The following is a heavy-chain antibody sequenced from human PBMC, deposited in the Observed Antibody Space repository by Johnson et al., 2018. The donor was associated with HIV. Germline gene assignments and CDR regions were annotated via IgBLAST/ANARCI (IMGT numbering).Heavy chain of an antibody. J-gene: IGHJ3*02. CDR1: GFTFSSYA. V-gene: IGHV3-7*03. Sequence: VQLVESGGGVVLPGGSLRLSCAASGFTFSSYAMHWVRQAPGKGLEWVANIKQDGNDKYYADSVKGRFTISRDNAKNSLYLQMNSLRAEDTALYYCAKGLYGSGSYDAFDIWGQGTMVTVYS. CDR3: AKGLYGSGSYDAFDI. CDR2: IKQDGNDK. D-gene: IGHD3-10*01.